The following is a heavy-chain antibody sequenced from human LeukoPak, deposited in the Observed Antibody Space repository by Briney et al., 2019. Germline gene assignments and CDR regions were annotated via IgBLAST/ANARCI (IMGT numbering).Heavy chain of an antibody. CDR3: ARDQVASVVTGAIAWGPKKRPFNSHGVDV. V-gene: IGHV3-30-3*01. CDR1: GFTFGTYG. J-gene: IGHJ6*02. CDR2: VSFDGSNK. Sequence: GGSLRLSCAASGFTFGTYGVHWVRQAPGKGLEWVAVVSFDGSNKYYADSVKGRFTISRDNYKDTLYLQMNSLGAEDTAVYYCARDQVASVVTGAIAWGPKKRPFNSHGVDVWGQGTTVIVSS. D-gene: IGHD2-2*01.